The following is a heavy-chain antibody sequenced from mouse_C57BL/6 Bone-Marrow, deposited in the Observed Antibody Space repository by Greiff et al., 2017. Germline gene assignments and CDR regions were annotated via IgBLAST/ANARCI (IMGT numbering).Heavy chain of an antibody. V-gene: IGHV5-9*01. D-gene: IGHD2-5*01. CDR1: GFTFSSYT. CDR2: ISGGGGNT. Sequence: EVMLVESGGGLVKPGGSLKLSCAASGFTFSSYTMSWVRQTPEKRLEWVATISGGGGNTYYPDSVTGRFTISRDNAKNTLYLQMSSLRSEDTALYYCARLSNPYLDYWGQGTTLTVSS. J-gene: IGHJ2*01. CDR3: ARLSNPYLDY.